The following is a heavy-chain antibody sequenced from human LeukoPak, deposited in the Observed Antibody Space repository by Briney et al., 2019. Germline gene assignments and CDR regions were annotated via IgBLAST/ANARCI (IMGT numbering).Heavy chain of an antibody. Sequence: GGSLRLSCAASGFTFSIYTMNWVRQAPGKGLEWVSSICSGSGYIHYADSVRGRFTISRDNAKNSLYLQMNSLRAEDTAVYYCARDGGSAYDYWGQGALVTVSS. CDR2: ICSGSGYI. CDR3: ARDGGSAYDY. J-gene: IGHJ4*02. D-gene: IGHD3-10*01. V-gene: IGHV3-21*01. CDR1: GFTFSIYT.